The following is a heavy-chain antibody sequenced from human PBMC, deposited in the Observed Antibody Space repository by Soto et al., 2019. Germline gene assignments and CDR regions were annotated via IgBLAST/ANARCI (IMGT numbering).Heavy chain of an antibody. CDR3: ARGGLRFLEWFRDYYYYGMDV. V-gene: IGHV4-61*01. CDR2: IYYSGST. Sequence: ASETLSLTCTVSGGSVSSGSYYWSWIRQPPGKGLEWIGYIYYSGSTNYNPSLKSRVTISVDTSKNQFSLKLSSVTAADTAVYYCARGGLRFLEWFRDYYYYGMDVWGQGTTVTVSS. J-gene: IGHJ6*02. D-gene: IGHD3-3*01. CDR1: GGSVSSGSYY.